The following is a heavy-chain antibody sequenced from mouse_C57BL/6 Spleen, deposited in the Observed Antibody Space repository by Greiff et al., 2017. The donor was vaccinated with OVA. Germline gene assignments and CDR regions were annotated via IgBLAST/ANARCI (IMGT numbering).Heavy chain of an antibody. CDR2: IDPSDSET. J-gene: IGHJ4*01. D-gene: IGHD2-4*01. V-gene: IGHV1-52*01. Sequence: QVQLQQPGAELVRPGSSVKLSCKASGYTFTSYWMHWVKQRPIQGLEWIGNIDPSDSETHYNQKFKDKATLTVDKSSSTAYMQLSSLTSEDSAVYYCARGGVYYDNDGDYAMDYWGQGTSVTVSS. CDR1: GYTFTSYW. CDR3: ARGGVYYDNDGDYAMDY.